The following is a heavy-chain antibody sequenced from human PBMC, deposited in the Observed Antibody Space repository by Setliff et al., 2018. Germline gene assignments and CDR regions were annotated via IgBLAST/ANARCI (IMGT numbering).Heavy chain of an antibody. CDR3: VRDRGGRRGWSYDY. J-gene: IGHJ4*02. V-gene: IGHV4-38-2*02. Sequence: NPSLTCAVSGYSISSGDYWGWIRQPPGKGLEWVGSIQHGENALSNPSLRSRVTISIDASRNQVSLKLTSVTAPDTAVYYCVRDRGGRRGWSYDYWGQGTLVTVSS. CDR1: GYSISSGDY. CDR2: IQHGENA. D-gene: IGHD2-15*01.